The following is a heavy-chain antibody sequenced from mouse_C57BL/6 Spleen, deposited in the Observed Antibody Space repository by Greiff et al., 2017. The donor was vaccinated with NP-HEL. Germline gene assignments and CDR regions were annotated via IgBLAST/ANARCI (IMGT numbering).Heavy chain of an antibody. CDR3: ARDYYYYGSSYGYYAMDY. V-gene: IGHV1-82*01. CDR2: IYPGDGDT. J-gene: IGHJ4*01. D-gene: IGHD1-1*01. CDR1: GYAFSSSW. Sequence: VQLQQSGPELVKPGASVKISCKASGYAFSSSWMNWVKQRPGKGLEWIGRIYPGDGDTNYNGKFKGKATLTADKSSSTAYMQLSSLTSEDSAVYCCARDYYYYGSSYGYYAMDYWGQGTSVTVSS.